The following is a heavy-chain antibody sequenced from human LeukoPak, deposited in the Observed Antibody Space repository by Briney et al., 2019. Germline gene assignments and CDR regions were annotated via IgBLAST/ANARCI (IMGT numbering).Heavy chain of an antibody. V-gene: IGHV4-59*08. D-gene: IGHD5-18*01. J-gene: IGHJ4*02. CDR3: ARRRRSGYNYWENFFDH. Sequence: SETLSLTCTVSGGSIGSYSWSWIRQPPGKGLEWIGYMFYSGNADYNPSLQSRVTVSLDTSKNQFSLQLRSLTAADTAVYYCARRRRSGYNYWENFFDHWGQGTLVTVSS. CDR1: GGSIGSYS. CDR2: MFYSGNA.